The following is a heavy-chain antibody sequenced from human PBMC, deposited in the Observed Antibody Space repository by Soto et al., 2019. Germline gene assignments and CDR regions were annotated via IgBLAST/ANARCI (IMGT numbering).Heavy chain of an antibody. CDR2: IHYSGST. Sequence: QVQLQESGPGLVRPSQTLSLTCTVSGGSISSGNYYWSWIRQYPGKGLEWIGYIHYSGSTYYNPSLKSRVTISVDTSKNQFSLKLSSVTAADTAEYYCARSPDLPDCSGGVCYSDSWGQGTLVTVSS. V-gene: IGHV4-31*03. J-gene: IGHJ4*02. D-gene: IGHD2-15*01. CDR1: GGSISSGNYY. CDR3: ARSPDLPDCSGGVCYSDS.